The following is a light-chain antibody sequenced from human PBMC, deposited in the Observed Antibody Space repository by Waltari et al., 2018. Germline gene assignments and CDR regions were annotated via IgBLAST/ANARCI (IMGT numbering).Light chain of an antibody. CDR3: QQYGSSPPT. CDR1: QSPSSSH. CDR2: GAS. J-gene: IGKJ2*01. V-gene: IGKV3-20*01. Sequence: EIVLTQSPGTLSLSPGERATLSCRASQSPSSSHLACYQQKPGQAPRLLSYGASSRAAGIPDRFSGSGSGTDFTLTITSLEPEDFAGYSCQQYGSSPPTFGQGTKLEIK.